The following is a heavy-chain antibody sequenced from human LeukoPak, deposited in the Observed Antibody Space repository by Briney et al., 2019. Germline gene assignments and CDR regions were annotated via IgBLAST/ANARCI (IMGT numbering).Heavy chain of an antibody. CDR3: ARSLWPEDY. CDR2: IKQDGSEK. V-gene: IGHV3-7*01. CDR1: GFTFSSYW. Sequence: GGSLRLSCAASGFTFSSYWMSWVRQAPGKGLEWVANIKQDGSEKNFVDSVKGRFTISRDNAKTSLYLQMNSLRAEDMAVYYCARSLWPEDYRGQGTLVTVSS. D-gene: IGHD5-18*01. J-gene: IGHJ4*02.